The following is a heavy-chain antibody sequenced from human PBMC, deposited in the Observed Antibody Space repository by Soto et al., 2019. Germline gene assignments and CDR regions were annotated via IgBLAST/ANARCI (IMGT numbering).Heavy chain of an antibody. CDR2: IDNSGDGS. D-gene: IGHD3-3*01. V-gene: IGHV3-23*05. J-gene: IGHJ5*02. CDR1: GFIFRNHV. Sequence: EVQLLESGGGLVQPGGSLRLSCAASGFIFRNHVLNWVRQAPGKGPEWVSAIDNSGDGSFYADSVKGRFIISRDNSKDTVFLHMNNLRLEDTAFYYCAKIPSRGMIFGAGSWGQGTLVTVSS. CDR3: AKIPSRGMIFGAGS.